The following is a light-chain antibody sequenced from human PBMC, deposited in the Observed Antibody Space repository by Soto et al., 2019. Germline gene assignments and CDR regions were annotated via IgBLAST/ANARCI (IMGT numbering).Light chain of an antibody. Sequence: QSALTQPRSVSGSPGQSVTISCTGTSSDVGAYNYVSWYQQHPGKVPKLMIYDVSRRPSGVPDRFSGSKSGNTASLTISGLQADDEADYYCCSYAGNYTVVFGGGTKLTVL. CDR1: SSDVGAYNY. CDR2: DVS. V-gene: IGLV2-11*01. J-gene: IGLJ3*02. CDR3: CSYAGNYTVV.